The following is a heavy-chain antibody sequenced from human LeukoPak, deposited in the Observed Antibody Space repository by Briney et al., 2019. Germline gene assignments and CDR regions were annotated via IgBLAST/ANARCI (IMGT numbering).Heavy chain of an antibody. Sequence: GGSLRLSCAASGFTFSSYSMNWVRQAPGKGLEWVSSISSSSSYIYYADSVKGRFTISRDNSKNTLYLQMNSLRAEDTAVYYCARSMAVAGALTRYGMDVWGQGTTVTVSS. V-gene: IGHV3-21*01. CDR2: ISSSSSYI. CDR1: GFTFSSYS. CDR3: ARSMAVAGALTRYGMDV. D-gene: IGHD6-19*01. J-gene: IGHJ6*02.